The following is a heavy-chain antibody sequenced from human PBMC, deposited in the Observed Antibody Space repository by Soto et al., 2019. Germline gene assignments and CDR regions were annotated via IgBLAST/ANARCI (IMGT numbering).Heavy chain of an antibody. Sequence: SQTLSLTCTFSVGSISSGGYYLSFLKKRPVKVLEWIGFIYYSGSTNYSPSLKSRVTISLDTSKNQFSLKLSSVTAADTAVYYCASHRRDCSGSTCYSGYFYGMDVWGQGTTVTVSS. D-gene: IGHD3-22*01. CDR3: ASHRRDCSGSTCYSGYFYGMDV. J-gene: IGHJ6*02. CDR2: IYYSGST. V-gene: IGHV4-61*08. CDR1: VGSISSGGYY.